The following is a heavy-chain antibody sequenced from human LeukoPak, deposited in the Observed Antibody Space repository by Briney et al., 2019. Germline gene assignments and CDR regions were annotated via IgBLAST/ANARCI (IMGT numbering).Heavy chain of an antibody. V-gene: IGHV3-15*01. Sequence: GGSLRLSCAAYGFTFSDAWMSWVRQAPGKGLEWVGRIKSKTDGGIIDYAAPVKGRFIISRDDSKYTLYLKMNSLKIEDTAVYYCTSALSNGDDQNYWGQGTLVTVSS. CDR2: IKSKTDGGII. J-gene: IGHJ4*02. D-gene: IGHD1-1*01. CDR1: GFTFSDAW. CDR3: TSALSNGDDQNY.